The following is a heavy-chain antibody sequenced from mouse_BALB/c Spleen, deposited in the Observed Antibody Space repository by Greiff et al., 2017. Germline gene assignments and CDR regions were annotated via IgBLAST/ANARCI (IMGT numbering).Heavy chain of an antibody. CDR3: ARITTVVNWYFDV. D-gene: IGHD1-1*01. CDR1: GYTFSSYW. Sequence: VQLVESGAELMKPGASVKISCKATGYTFSSYWIEWVKQRPGHGLEWIGEILPGSGSTNYNEKFKGKATFTADTSSNTAYMQLSSLTSEDSAVYYCARITTVVNWYFDVWGAGTTVTVSS. J-gene: IGHJ1*01. CDR2: ILPGSGST. V-gene: IGHV1-9*01.